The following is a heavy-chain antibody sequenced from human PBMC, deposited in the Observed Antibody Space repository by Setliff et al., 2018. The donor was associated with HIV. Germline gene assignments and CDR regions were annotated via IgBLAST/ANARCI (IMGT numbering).Heavy chain of an antibody. CDR3: ARASYYYDSSGWVDY. J-gene: IGHJ4*02. CDR2: ISYDGSNE. V-gene: IGHV3-30*04. Sequence: PGESLKISCAASGFTFSDYVMYWVRQAPGKGLEWVTVISYDGSNESYADSVKGRFTISRGNSKNTLYLQMNSLRAEDTAVYYCARASYYYDSSGWVDYWGQGTLVTVSS. D-gene: IGHD3-22*01. CDR1: GFTFSDYV.